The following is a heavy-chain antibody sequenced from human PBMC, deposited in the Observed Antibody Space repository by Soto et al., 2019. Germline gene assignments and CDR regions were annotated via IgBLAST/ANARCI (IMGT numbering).Heavy chain of an antibody. CDR1: VGSISSYY. CDR2: IYYSGST. D-gene: IGHD3-16*02. V-gene: IGHV4-59*01. Sequence: QVQLQESGPGLVKPSETLSLTCTVSVGSISSYYWSWIRQPPGKGLEWIGYIYYSGSTNYNPSLKSRVTISVDTSKNQFSLKLSSVTAADTAVYYCARDQPYDYIWGSYRYRGWYFDLWGRGTLVTVSS. CDR3: ARDQPYDYIWGSYRYRGWYFDL. J-gene: IGHJ2*01.